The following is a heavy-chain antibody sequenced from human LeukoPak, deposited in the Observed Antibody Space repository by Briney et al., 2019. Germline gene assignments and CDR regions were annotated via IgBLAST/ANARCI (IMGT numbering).Heavy chain of an antibody. CDR1: GFTFSDYY. Sequence: GGSLRLSCAASGFTFSDYYMSWIRQAPGKGLEWVSYISSRGDTIYYTDSVKGRFTISRDNAKNSRYLQMNSLRAEDTAVYYCARTGGPQLWLTWGQGTLVTVSS. CDR3: ARTGGPQLWLT. D-gene: IGHD5-18*01. V-gene: IGHV3-11*04. CDR2: ISSRGDTI. J-gene: IGHJ5*02.